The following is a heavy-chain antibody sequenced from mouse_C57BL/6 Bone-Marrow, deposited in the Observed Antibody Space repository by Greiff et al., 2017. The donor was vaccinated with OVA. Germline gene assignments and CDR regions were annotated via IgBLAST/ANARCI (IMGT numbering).Heavy chain of an antibody. CDR3: TRPSDEYGFAY. D-gene: IGHD5-1*01. V-gene: IGHV5-9-1*02. CDR2: ISSGGDYL. CDR1: GFTFSSYA. J-gene: IGHJ3*01. Sequence: EVMLVESGEGLVKPGGSLKLSCAASGFTFSSYAMSWVRQTPEKRLEWVAYISSGGDYLYYADTVKGRFTISRDNARNTLYLQMSSLKSEDTAMYYCTRPSDEYGFAYWGQGTLVTVSA.